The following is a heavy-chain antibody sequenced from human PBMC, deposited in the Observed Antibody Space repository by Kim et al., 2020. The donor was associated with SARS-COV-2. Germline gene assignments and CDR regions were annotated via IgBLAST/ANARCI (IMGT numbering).Heavy chain of an antibody. V-gene: IGHV3-23*01. CDR2: ISSSGDST. CDR1: GFTFSSYA. D-gene: IGHD5-12*01. J-gene: IGHJ4*02. Sequence: GGSLRLSCAASGFTFSSYAMSWVRQAPGKGLEWVSAISSSGDSTYYAGSVKGRFTISRDNSKNTLDLQINSLRAEDTAIYYWAKRAGSYSGYELCGDWGQGTLVTVSS. CDR3: AKRAGSYSGYELCGD.